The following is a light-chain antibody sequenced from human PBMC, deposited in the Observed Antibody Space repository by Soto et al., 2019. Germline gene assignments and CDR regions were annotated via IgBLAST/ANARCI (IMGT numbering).Light chain of an antibody. V-gene: IGKV3-11*01. CDR3: QQRSNWPLT. CDR2: DAS. Sequence: EIVLTQSPATLSLSPGERATLSCRASQSVRSYLAWYQQKPGQAPRLLIYDASNRATGIPARFSGSGSGTAFTLTISSLEPEDFAVYYCQQRSNWPLTFGGGTKVESK. J-gene: IGKJ4*01. CDR1: QSVRSY.